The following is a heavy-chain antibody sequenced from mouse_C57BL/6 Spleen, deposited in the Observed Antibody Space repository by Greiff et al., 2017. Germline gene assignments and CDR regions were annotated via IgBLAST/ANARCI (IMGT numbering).Heavy chain of an antibody. CDR1: GISITTGNYR. D-gene: IGHD2-10*01. V-gene: IGHV3-5*01. J-gene: IGHJ1*03. CDR2: IYYSGTI. Sequence: EVQLQQSGPGLVKPSQTVFLTCTVTGISITTGNYRWSWIRQFPGNKLEWLGYIYYSGTITYNPSLTSRTTITRDTPKNQFFLKMNPLAAEDTATYYCARDPYYYWYFDVWGTGTTVTVSS. CDR3: ARDPYYYWYFDV.